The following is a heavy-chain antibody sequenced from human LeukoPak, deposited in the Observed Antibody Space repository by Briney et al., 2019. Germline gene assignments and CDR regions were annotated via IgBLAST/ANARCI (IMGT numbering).Heavy chain of an antibody. D-gene: IGHD2-21*02. CDR3: ARVLFPIGYCGGDCYPGDWFDP. V-gene: IGHV1-2*02. J-gene: IGHJ5*02. CDR1: GYTFTGYY. Sequence: ASVKVSCKASGYTFTGYYMHWVRQAPGQGLEWMGWINPNSGGTNYAQKFQGRVTMTRDTSISTAYMALSRLRSDDTAVYYCARVLFPIGYCGGDCYPGDWFDPWGQGTLVTVSS. CDR2: INPNSGGT.